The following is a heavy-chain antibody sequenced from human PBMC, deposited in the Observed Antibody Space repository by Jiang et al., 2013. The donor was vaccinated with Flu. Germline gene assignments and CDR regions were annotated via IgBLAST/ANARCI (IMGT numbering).Heavy chain of an antibody. CDR3: ARFGYCGGDCYSAKDAFDI. Sequence: GSGLVKPSETLSLTCTVSGGSISSYYWSWIRQPAGKGLEWIGRIYTSGSTNYNPSLKSRVTMSVDTSKNQFSLKLSSVTAADTAVYYCARFGYCGGDCYSAKDAFDIWGQGTMVTGLF. D-gene: IGHD2-21*02. CDR1: GGSISSYY. J-gene: IGHJ3*02. CDR2: IYTSGST. V-gene: IGHV4-4*07.